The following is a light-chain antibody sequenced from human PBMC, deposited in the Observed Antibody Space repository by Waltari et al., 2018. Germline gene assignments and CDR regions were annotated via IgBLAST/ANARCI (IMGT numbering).Light chain of an antibody. CDR3: CAYAGSSTVV. CDR2: EVS. J-gene: IGLJ3*02. CDR1: SSDVGSYNL. V-gene: IGLV2-23*02. Sequence: QSALTQPASVSGSPGQSITISCTGTSSDVGSYNLVSWYQQHPGKATKLMIYEVSKRPTGVANRVSGSKAGATASLTIAGLQAEDEADYYCCAYAGSSTVVFGGGTKLTVL.